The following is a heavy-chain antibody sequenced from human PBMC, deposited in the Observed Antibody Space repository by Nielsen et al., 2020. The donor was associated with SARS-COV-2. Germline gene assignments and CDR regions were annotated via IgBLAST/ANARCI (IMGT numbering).Heavy chain of an antibody. CDR3: AKEVGQWLVRATKDY. J-gene: IGHJ4*02. D-gene: IGHD6-19*01. Sequence: GGSLRLSCAASGFTFSSYSMNWVRRAPGKGLEWVSSISSSSSYIYYADSVKGRFTISRDNAKNSLYLQMNSLRAEDTAVYYCAKEVGQWLVRATKDYWGQGTLVTVSS. V-gene: IGHV3-21*04. CDR2: ISSSSSYI. CDR1: GFTFSSYS.